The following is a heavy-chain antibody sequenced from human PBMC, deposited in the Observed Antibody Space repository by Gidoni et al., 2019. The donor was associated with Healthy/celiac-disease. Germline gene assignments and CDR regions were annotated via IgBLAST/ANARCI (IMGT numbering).Heavy chain of an antibody. CDR1: GYTLTSFG. D-gene: IGHD3-3*01. J-gene: IGHJ6*02. V-gene: IGHV1-18*04. Sequence: QVQLVESGAGGQKPGASVKVSSKGSGYTLTSFGLSWVRQAPGQELDWMGWIRAYNGNTNSAQSLQGRVTMTTDTSTSTAYMELSSLRPDDTAVYYCAIDSYAFWRKYGMDVWGQGTTVTVSS. CDR2: IRAYNGNT. CDR3: AIDSYAFWRKYGMDV.